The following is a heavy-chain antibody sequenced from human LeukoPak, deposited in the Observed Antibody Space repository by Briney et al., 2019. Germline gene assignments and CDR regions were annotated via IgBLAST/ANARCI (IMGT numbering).Heavy chain of an antibody. J-gene: IGHJ4*02. Sequence: PGRSLRLSCAASGFTFSSYGMQWVRQAPGKGLEWVAVISYDGSNKYYADSVKGRFTISRDNSKNTLDLLMNSLRAEDTAIYYCAKDLPSSHWGQGTLVTVSS. V-gene: IGHV3-30*18. CDR1: GFTFSSYG. CDR3: AKDLPSSH. CDR2: ISYDGSNK.